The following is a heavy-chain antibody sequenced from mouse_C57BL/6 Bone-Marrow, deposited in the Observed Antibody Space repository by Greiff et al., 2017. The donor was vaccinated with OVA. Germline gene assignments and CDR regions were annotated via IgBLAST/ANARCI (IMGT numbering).Heavy chain of an antibody. V-gene: IGHV5-4*01. Sequence: VQLKESGGGLVKPGGSLKLSCAASGFTFSSYAMSWVRQTPEKRLEWVATISDGGSYTYYPDNVKGRFTISRDNAKNNLYLQMSHLKSEDTAMYYCARDGRLRLVFDYWGQGTTLTVSS. CDR3: ARDGRLRLVFDY. CDR1: GFTFSSYA. J-gene: IGHJ2*01. D-gene: IGHD3-2*02. CDR2: ISDGGSYT.